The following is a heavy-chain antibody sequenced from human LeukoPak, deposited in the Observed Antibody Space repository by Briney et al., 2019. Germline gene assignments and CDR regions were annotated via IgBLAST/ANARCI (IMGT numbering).Heavy chain of an antibody. J-gene: IGHJ3*01. V-gene: IGHV3-23*01. D-gene: IGHD6-19*01. CDR2: IGFGGAST. CDR3: ARALPSGWLHDAFDV. CDR1: GFIFSNYA. Sequence: GGSLRLSCAASGFIFSNYAMSWIRQAPGKGLEWVSAIGFGGASTYSADSVKGRFTISRDNSKNTLYLQMDSLRAEDTAIYYCARALPSGWLHDAFDVWGQGTMLTVSS.